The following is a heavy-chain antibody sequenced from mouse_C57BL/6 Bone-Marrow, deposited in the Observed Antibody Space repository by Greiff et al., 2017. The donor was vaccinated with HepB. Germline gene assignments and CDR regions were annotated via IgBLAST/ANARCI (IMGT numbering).Heavy chain of an antibody. D-gene: IGHD2-5*01. V-gene: IGHV1-19*01. J-gene: IGHJ2*01. Sequence: DVQLQESGPVLVKPGASVKMSCKASGYTFTDYYMNWVKQSHGKSLEWIGVINPYNGGTSYNQKFKGKATLTVDKSSSTAYMELNSLTSEDSAVYYCAAYYSNFDYWGQGTTLTVSS. CDR2: INPYNGGT. CDR1: GYTFTDYY. CDR3: AAYYSNFDY.